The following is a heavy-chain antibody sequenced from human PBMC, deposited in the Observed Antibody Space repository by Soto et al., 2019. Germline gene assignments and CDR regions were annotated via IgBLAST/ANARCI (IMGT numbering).Heavy chain of an antibody. J-gene: IGHJ6*03. V-gene: IGHV4-59*01. Sequence: QVHLQESGPGLVRPSETLSLTCTVSGVSLKTYYWSWIRLPPGGGLGWIGYIFSSGSPNYNPSLRSRVTMSVETSNNQFSLKMSSVTAADTAVYYWARVAGISYYNHMDVWGKGTTVTVSS. D-gene: IGHD1-20*01. CDR1: GVSLKTYY. CDR3: ARVAGISYYNHMDV. CDR2: IFSSGSP.